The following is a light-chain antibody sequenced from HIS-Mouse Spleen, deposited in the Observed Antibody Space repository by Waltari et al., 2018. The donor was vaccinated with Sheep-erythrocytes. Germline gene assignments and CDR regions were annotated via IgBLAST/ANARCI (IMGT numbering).Light chain of an antibody. CDR1: QSVLYSPNNKTY. CDR2: WAS. CDR3: QQYYSTLLT. V-gene: IGKV4-1*01. Sequence: DIVMTQSPDSLAVSLGERATINCKSSQSVLYSPNNKTYLAWYQQKPGQPPKLLIYWASTRESGVPDRFSGSGSGTEFTLTISSLQAEDVAVYYCQQYYSTLLTFGGGTKVEIK. J-gene: IGKJ4*01.